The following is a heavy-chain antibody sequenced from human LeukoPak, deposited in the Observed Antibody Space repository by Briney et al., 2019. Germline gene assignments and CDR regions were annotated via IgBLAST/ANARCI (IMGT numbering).Heavy chain of an antibody. CDR1: GYTFTRHG. D-gene: IGHD3-22*01. J-gene: IGHJ2*01. Sequence: GASVKVSCKASGYTFTRHGFSWVRQAPGQGLEWMGWISGYNGDTIYAQKFQGRVTMTKDTATSTGYMELRSLTSDDTAVYYCARDPSNSSGRYWYIDVWGRGTLVTVS. V-gene: IGHV1-18*01. CDR2: ISGYNGDT. CDR3: ARDPSNSSGRYWYIDV.